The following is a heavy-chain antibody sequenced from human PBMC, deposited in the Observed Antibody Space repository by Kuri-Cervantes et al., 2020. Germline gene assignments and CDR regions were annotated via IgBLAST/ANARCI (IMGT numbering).Heavy chain of an antibody. CDR1: GFTFRSYS. J-gene: IGHJ6*02. CDR3: ARDRDSSGWYSGLYYYYGMDV. V-gene: IGHV3-21*01. Sequence: GESLEISCAASGFTFRSYSMNLVRQAPGKGLEWVSSISSSCSYIYYADSVKGRFTISRDNAKNSLYLQMNSLRAEDTAVYYCARDRDSSGWYSGLYYYYGMDVWGQGTTVTVSS. CDR2: ISSSCSYI. D-gene: IGHD6-19*01.